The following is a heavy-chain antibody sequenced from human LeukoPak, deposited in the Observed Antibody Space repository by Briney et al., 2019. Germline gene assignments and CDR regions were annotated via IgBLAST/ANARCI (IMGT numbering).Heavy chain of an antibody. J-gene: IGHJ4*02. V-gene: IGHV7-4-1*02. CDR1: GYTFTSYA. D-gene: IGHD3-22*01. CDR2: INTNTGNP. CDR3: ATYHYDSRSNNFDY. Sequence: ASVKVSCKASGYTFTSYAMNWVRQAPGQGLEWMGWINTNTGNPTYAQGFTGRFVFSLDTSASTAYLQISSLKAEDTAVYYCATYHYDSRSNNFDYWGQGTLVTVSS.